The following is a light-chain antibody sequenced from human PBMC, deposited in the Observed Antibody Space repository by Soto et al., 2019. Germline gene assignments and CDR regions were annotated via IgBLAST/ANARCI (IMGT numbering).Light chain of an antibody. J-gene: IGKJ5*01. V-gene: IGKV3-11*01. CDR2: DAY. Sequence: EIVLTQSPVTLSLSAGERATLSCRASQSFRGLLAWYQQKPGQAPRLLIYDAYNRATGIPPRFSGSGSGTDFTLTISSLEPEHSAVYYCQQRHMWPITFGQGTRLEIK. CDR1: QSFRGL. CDR3: QQRHMWPIT.